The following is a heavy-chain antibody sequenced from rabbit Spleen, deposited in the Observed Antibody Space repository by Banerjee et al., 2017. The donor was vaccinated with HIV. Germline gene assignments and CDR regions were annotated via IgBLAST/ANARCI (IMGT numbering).Heavy chain of an antibody. CDR2: INAITGKP. CDR1: GFSFSNKAV. V-gene: IGHV1S45*01. D-gene: IGHD4-2*01. Sequence: QQQLEESGGGLVQPEGSLTLTCKASGFSFSNKAVMCWVRQAPGKGLEWIACINAITGKPVYANWAKGRSTFSKTSSTTVTLQMTSLTVADTATYFCARRFVNTYDGCDLWGQGTLVTVS. J-gene: IGHJ3*01. CDR3: ARRFVNTYDGCDL.